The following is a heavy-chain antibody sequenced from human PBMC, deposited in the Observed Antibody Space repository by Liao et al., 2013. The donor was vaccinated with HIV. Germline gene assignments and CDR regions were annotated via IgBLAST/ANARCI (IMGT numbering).Heavy chain of an antibody. J-gene: IGHJ3*02. CDR2: IFYSGST. D-gene: IGHD3-3*01. V-gene: IGHV4-39*07. CDR3: AGQAADYDFWSGYYKDAFDI. CDR1: GGSVRTNFYY. Sequence: QLQLQESGPGLVKPSETLSVTCTVSGGSVRTNFYYWAWIRQPPGKGLEWIGSIFYSGSTYYNPSLKSRVTISVDTSENQFSLKLSSVTAADTAVYYCAGQAADYDFWSGYYKDAFDIWGQGTMVTVSS.